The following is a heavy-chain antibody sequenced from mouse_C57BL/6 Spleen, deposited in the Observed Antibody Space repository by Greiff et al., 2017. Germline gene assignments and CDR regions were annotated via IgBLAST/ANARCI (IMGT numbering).Heavy chain of an antibody. V-gene: IGHV1-4*01. CDR3: ARSLYYYGRGAMDY. J-gene: IGHJ4*01. Sequence: QVQLQQSGAELARPGASVKMSCKASGYTFTSYTMHWVKQRPGQGLEWIGYINPSSGYTKYNQKFKDKATLTADKSSSTAYMQLSSLTSEDSAVYYCARSLYYYGRGAMDYWGQGTSVTVSS. CDR1: GYTFTSYT. D-gene: IGHD1-1*01. CDR2: INPSSGYT.